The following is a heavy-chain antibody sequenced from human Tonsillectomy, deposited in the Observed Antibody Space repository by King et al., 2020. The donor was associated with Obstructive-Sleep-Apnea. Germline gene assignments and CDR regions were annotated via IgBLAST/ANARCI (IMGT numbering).Heavy chain of an antibody. CDR2: ISYDGSNK. D-gene: IGHD4-23*01. V-gene: IGHV3-30*18. CDR3: AKAPGGNFDY. J-gene: IGHJ4*02. Sequence: VQLVESGGGVVQPGRSLRLSCAASGFTFSSYGMHWVRQAPGKGLEWVAVISYDGSNKYYADSVKGRFTISRDNSKNTLYLQMNSLRAEDTAVYYCAKAPGGNFDYWGQGTLVTVSS. CDR1: GFTFSSYG.